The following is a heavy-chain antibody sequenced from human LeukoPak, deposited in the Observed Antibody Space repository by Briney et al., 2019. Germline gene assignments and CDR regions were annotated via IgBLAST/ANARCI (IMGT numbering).Heavy chain of an antibody. CDR2: IRGSGGST. CDR1: GFTFSSYG. J-gene: IGHJ4*02. CDR3: AGEAVAVAGSFDY. Sequence: GGSLRLSCVASGFTFSSYGMSWVRQAPGKGLEWVSAIRGSGGSTYYADSVKGRFTISRDNSKNTLYLHINSLRAEDTAVYYCAGEAVAVAGSFDYWGQGTLVTVSS. D-gene: IGHD6-19*01. V-gene: IGHV3-23*01.